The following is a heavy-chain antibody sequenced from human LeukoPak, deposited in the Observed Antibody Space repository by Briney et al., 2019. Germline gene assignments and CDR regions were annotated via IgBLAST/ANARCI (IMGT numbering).Heavy chain of an antibody. J-gene: IGHJ4*02. Sequence: SQTLSLTCTVSGGSINNGGYYWSWIRQHPGKGLEWIGYIYYSGSSYYNPSLRSRVTISVDTSKNHFSLKLSSVTAADTAVYYCARNRGGYNSFDYWGQGTLVTVSS. CDR1: GGSINNGGYY. CDR2: IYYSGSS. CDR3: ARNRGGYNSFDY. V-gene: IGHV4-31*03. D-gene: IGHD5-24*01.